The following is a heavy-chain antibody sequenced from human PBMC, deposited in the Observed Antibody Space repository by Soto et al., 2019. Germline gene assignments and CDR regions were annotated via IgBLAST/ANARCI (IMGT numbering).Heavy chain of an antibody. Sequence: PSETLSLTCAVSGASISGSYYYWAWLRQSPGKGPEWIGSVFYTGFTSYNPSLESRVSVSVDTSKSQFPLKLSAVTAADTAVYYCATSQKGYNWNYFDHWGQGALVTVSS. J-gene: IGHJ4*02. CDR3: ATSQKGYNWNYFDH. D-gene: IGHD1-20*01. V-gene: IGHV4-39*01. CDR2: VFYTGFT. CDR1: GASISGSYYY.